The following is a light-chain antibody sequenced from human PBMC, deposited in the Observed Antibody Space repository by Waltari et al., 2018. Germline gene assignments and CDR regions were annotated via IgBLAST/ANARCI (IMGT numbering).Light chain of an antibody. CDR3: QQYSSFSGT. CDR2: RAS. V-gene: IGKV1-5*03. Sequence: DVQMTQSPSTLSASLGDRVTITCRAGPFIGNLLAWYQHKPGRAPKLLIFRASDLEAGVPSRFSGSGSGTEFALTISSLQPDDFATYYCQQYSSFSGTFGQGTYLDIQ. CDR1: PFIGNL. J-gene: IGKJ2*01.